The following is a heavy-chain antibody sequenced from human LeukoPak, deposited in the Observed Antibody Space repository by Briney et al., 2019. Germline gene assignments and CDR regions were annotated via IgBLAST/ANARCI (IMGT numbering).Heavy chain of an antibody. CDR3: TRNSSDSSGRYEGWFAP. D-gene: IGHD3-22*01. J-gene: IGHJ5*02. CDR1: GFTVSRYE. CDR2: ITGRGTTI. V-gene: IGHV3-48*03. Sequence: AGTLRFSCAACGFTVSRYEENRVRKAPGKGLEGLSYITGRGTTIYYEDPVKGRFTISRDNAKNSLYLQMNSQRAKDTAVYNCTRNSSDSSGRYEGWFAPWGQGALVTVSS.